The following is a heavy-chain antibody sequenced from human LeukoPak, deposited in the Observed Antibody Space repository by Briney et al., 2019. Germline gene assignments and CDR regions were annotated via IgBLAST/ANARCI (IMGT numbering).Heavy chain of an antibody. J-gene: IGHJ4*02. CDR3: ARHLTVAGRFDY. CDR1: GGSISSYY. CDR2: IYYSGST. D-gene: IGHD6-19*01. Sequence: SETLSLTCTVSGGSISSYYWSWIRQPPGKGLEWIGYIYYSGSTNYNPSLKSRVTISVDTSKNQFSLKLSSVTAADTAVYYCARHLTVAGRFDYWGQGTLVTVSS. V-gene: IGHV4-59*08.